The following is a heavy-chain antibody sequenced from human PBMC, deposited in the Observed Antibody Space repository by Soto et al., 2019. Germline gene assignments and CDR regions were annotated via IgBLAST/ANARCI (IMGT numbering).Heavy chain of an antibody. CDR3: ARGPAQFDP. D-gene: IGHD2-2*01. J-gene: IGHJ5*02. CDR2: INPMLGVA. CDR1: GGSLSSLV. Sequence: SVKVSCKASGGSLSSLVISWLRQAPGQGPEWMGGINPMLGVANFAQKFQDRVTITADESTTTAYMELSSLRSEDTAVYYCARGPAQFDPWGQGTLVTVSS. V-gene: IGHV1-69*10.